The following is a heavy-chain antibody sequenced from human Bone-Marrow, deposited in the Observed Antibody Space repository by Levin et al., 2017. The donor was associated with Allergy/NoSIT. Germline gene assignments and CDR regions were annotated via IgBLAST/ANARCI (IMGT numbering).Heavy chain of an antibody. D-gene: IGHD3-10*01. J-gene: IGHJ6*02. CDR2: ISAYSGNT. V-gene: IGHV1-18*01. Sequence: GESLKISCKASGYTFSTYGLSWVRQAPGQGLEWMGWISAYSGNTNYAQKFQGRVTMTTDTSTSTAYMELRSLRFDETAVFYCARDRGPGYGMDVWGQGTTVTVSS. CDR1: GYTFSTYG. CDR3: ARDRGPGYGMDV.